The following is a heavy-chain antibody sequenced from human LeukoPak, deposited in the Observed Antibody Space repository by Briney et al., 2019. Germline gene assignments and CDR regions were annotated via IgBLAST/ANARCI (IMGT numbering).Heavy chain of an antibody. CDR3: ARDESD. V-gene: IGHV1-3*04. Sequence: ASVKVSCKTSGYTFTKYALHWVRQAPGQGLEWLGWIDTGKGNTRYSQKLQDRVTLTRDTSATTAYMELSGLRSEDTAVYYCARDESDWGQGTLVTVSS. J-gene: IGHJ4*02. CDR1: GYTFTKYA. CDR2: IDTGKGNT.